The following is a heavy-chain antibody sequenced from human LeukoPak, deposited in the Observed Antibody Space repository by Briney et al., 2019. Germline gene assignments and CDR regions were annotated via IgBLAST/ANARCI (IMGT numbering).Heavy chain of an antibody. V-gene: IGHV3-74*01. CDR2: IKGDGSST. CDR1: GFTFSTYW. D-gene: IGHD4-17*01. Sequence: GGSLRLSCAASGFTFSTYWMHWVRQAPGKGLVWVARIKGDGSSTIYADSVKGRFTISRDNSKNTLYLQTSSLRAEDTAVYYCAGASTTVPNLLDHWGRGTLVTVSS. J-gene: IGHJ4*02. CDR3: AGASTTVPNLLDH.